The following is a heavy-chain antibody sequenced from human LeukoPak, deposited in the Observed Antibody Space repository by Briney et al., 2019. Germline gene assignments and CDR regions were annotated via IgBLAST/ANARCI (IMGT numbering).Heavy chain of an antibody. J-gene: IGHJ4*02. D-gene: IGHD3-10*01. CDR2: IYYSGST. V-gene: IGHV4-31*03. CDR3: ATASPSFYYGSGSQYFDY. CDR1: GGSISSGGYY. Sequence: SETLSLTCTVSGGSISSGGYYWNWIRQHPGKGLEWIGYIYYSGSTYYNPPLKSRLTISVDMSKNQFSLKLTSLTAADTAVYYCATASPSFYYGSGSQYFDYWGQGTLVTVSS.